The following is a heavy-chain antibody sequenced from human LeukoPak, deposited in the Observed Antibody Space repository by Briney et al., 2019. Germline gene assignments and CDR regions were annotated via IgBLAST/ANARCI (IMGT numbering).Heavy chain of an antibody. CDR2: ISGSGGRT. V-gene: IGHV3-23*01. CDR3: AKDGADDYYGLHGVFDY. CDR1: GFTFSSYA. D-gene: IGHD3-10*01. Sequence: GGSLRLSCAASGFTFSSYAMSWVRQAPGKGLEWVSTISGSGGRTYYADSVKGRFTISRDNSKNTLYQQMNSLRAEDTAVYYCAKDGADDYYGLHGVFDYWGQGTLVTVSS. J-gene: IGHJ4*02.